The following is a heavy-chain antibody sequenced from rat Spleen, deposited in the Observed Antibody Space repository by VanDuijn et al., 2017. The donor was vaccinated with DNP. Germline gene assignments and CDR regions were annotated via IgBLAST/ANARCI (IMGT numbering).Heavy chain of an antibody. V-gene: IGHV5-7*01. CDR1: GFTFSDYN. Sequence: EVRLVESGGGLVPPGGALKLSCAASGFTFSDYNMVWVRQAPKKGLEWVATISYNGLNSDYRDSVKGRFTISRDNAKSTLYLQMDSLRSEDTATYYCAKPDHWGQGVMVTVSS. CDR2: ISYNGLNS. J-gene: IGHJ2*01. CDR3: AKPDH.